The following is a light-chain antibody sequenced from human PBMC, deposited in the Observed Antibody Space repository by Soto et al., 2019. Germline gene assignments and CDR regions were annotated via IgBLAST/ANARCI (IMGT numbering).Light chain of an antibody. J-gene: IGLJ3*02. Sequence: QSVLTQPASVSGSPGQSITISCTGTSSDVGGYNYVSWYQHHPGKAPRLMIYDVNNRPSGVSDRFSGSKSGNTASLTISGLQAEDEGDYYCTSYTSSITVLFGGGTKVTV. CDR1: SSDVGGYNY. V-gene: IGLV2-14*03. CDR3: TSYTSSITVL. CDR2: DVN.